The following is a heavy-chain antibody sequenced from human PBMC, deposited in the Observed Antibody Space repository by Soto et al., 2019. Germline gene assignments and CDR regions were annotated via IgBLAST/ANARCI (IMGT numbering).Heavy chain of an antibody. CDR2: FFIGGNT. D-gene: IGHD3-10*01. Sequence: SETLSLTCTVSGGSMSSSSTYYWGWMRQPPGKGLEWIASFFIGGNTYYNPSVKSRVTISVDTSKNQFSLKLSSVTAADTAVYYCARTWFGELLQDYWGQGTQVTVSS. V-gene: IGHV4-39*01. CDR3: ARTWFGELLQDY. J-gene: IGHJ4*02. CDR1: GGSMSSSSTYY.